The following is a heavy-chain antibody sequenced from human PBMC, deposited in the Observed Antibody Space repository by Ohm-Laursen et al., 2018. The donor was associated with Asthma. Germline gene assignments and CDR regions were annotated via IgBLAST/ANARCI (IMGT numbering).Heavy chain of an antibody. V-gene: IGHV1-46*01. CDR3: ARESLFVAAADRGRYFDL. D-gene: IGHD6-13*01. Sequence: GASVKVSCKASGYTFTSYYMHWVRQAPGQGLEWMGIINPSGGSTSYAQKFQGRVTMTRDTSTSTVYMELSGLRYDDTAVYYCARESLFVAAADRGRYFDLWGQGTPVIVSS. CDR1: GYTFTSYY. CDR2: INPSGGST. J-gene: IGHJ5*02.